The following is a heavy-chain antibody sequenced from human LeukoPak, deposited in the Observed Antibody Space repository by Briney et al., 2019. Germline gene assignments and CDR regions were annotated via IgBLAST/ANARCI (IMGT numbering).Heavy chain of an antibody. D-gene: IGHD3-9*01. V-gene: IGHV3-49*04. Sequence: PGGSLRLSCTASGFTFGDYAMSWVRQAPGKGLEWVGFIRSKAYGGTTEYAASVEGRFAISRDDSKSIAYLQMNSLKTEDTAVYYCTRCYDILTGYYDFDYWGQGTLVTVSS. J-gene: IGHJ4*02. CDR1: GFTFGDYA. CDR2: IRSKAYGGTT. CDR3: TRCYDILTGYYDFDY.